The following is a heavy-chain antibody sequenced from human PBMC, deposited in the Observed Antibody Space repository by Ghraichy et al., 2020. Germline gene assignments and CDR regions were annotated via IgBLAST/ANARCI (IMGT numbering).Heavy chain of an antibody. CDR1: GFTFSSYA. CDR3: ARDLGDY. CDR2: ISYDGSNK. V-gene: IGHV3-30*04. Sequence: GGSLRLSCAASGFTFSSYAMHWVRQAPGKGLEWVAVISYDGSNKYYADSVKGRFTISRDNSKNTLYLQMNSLRAEDTAVYYCARDLGDYWGQGTLVTVSS. J-gene: IGHJ4*02.